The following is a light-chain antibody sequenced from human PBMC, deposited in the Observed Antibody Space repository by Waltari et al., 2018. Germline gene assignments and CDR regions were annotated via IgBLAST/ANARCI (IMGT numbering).Light chain of an antibody. CDR3: SSYAGSRTYVV. Sequence: QSALTQPASVSGSPGQSITISCPGTSSDVGSYNLVSWYQLHPGKAPKLLIYEGSKRPSRLYNRFSGSKSGNTASLTISGLQAEDEAYYYCSSYAGSRTYVVFGGGTKLTVL. V-gene: IGLV2-23*01. J-gene: IGLJ2*01. CDR2: EGS. CDR1: SSDVGSYNL.